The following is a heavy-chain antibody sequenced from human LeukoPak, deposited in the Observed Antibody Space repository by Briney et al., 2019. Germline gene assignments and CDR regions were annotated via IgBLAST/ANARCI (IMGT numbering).Heavy chain of an antibody. CDR3: ARDDVVVVAAN. J-gene: IGHJ4*02. CDR2: INPNSGGT. V-gene: IGHV1-2*02. D-gene: IGHD2-15*01. Sequence: ASVKVSCKASGYTFTGNYMHWVRQAPGQGLEWMEWINPNSGGTNYAQKFQGRVTMTRDTSISTAYMELSRLRSDDTAVYYCARDDVVVVAANWGQGTLVTVSS. CDR1: GYTFTGNY.